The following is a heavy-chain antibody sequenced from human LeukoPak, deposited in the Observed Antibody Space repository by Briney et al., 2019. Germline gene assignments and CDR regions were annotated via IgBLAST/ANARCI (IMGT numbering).Heavy chain of an antibody. CDR1: GFTFSSYA. CDR2: ISGSGGST. Sequence: GGSLRLSCAASGFTFSSYAMSWVRQAPRKGLEWVSAISGSGGSTYYADSVKGRFTISRDNSKNTLYLQMNSLRAEDTAVYYCAKASMITFGGVIVPFDYWGQGTLVTVSS. V-gene: IGHV3-23*01. J-gene: IGHJ4*02. D-gene: IGHD3-16*02. CDR3: AKASMITFGGVIVPFDY.